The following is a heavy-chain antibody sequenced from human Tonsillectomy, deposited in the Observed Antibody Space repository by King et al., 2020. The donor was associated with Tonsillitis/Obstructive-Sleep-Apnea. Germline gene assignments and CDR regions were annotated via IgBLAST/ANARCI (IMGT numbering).Heavy chain of an antibody. CDR3: AREYYGFWSGYYLDH. D-gene: IGHD3-3*01. CDR1: GFTFSSYW. J-gene: IGHJ4*02. Sequence: VQLVESGGGLVQPGGSLRLSCVASGFTFSSYWMHWVRQAPGKGLVWVSRINSDGSRTSYADSVKGRFTISRDNAKNTLYLQMNSLRAEDTAVYYCAREYYGFWSGYYLDHWGQGALVTVSS. V-gene: IGHV3-74*01. CDR2: INSDGSRT.